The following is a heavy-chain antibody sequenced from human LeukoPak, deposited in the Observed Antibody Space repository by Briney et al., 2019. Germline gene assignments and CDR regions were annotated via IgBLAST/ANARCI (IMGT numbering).Heavy chain of an antibody. CDR1: GFTFSSYA. D-gene: IGHD1-14*01. V-gene: IGHV3-23*01. Sequence: PGGSLRLSCAASGFTFSSYAMSWVRQAPGKGLEWVSAISGSGGSTYYADSVKGRFTISRGNSKNTLYLQMNSLRAEDTAVYYCAKTGATYDQPPFWFDPWGQGTLVTVSS. CDR2: ISGSGGST. J-gene: IGHJ5*02. CDR3: AKTGATYDQPPFWFDP.